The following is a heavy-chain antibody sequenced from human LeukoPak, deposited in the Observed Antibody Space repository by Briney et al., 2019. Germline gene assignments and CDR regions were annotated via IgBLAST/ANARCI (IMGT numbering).Heavy chain of an antibody. CDR2: IYYSGST. CDR3: ARGRPDFWTNFYTYFLDS. D-gene: IGHD3/OR15-3a*01. CDR1: AGSISSYY. J-gene: IGHJ4*02. V-gene: IGHV4-59*01. Sequence: SETLSLTCTVSAGSISSYYWTWIRQPPGKGLEWIGYIYYSGSTNYNPSLKSRVAISLDTSKNQFSLRLSSVTAADTAIYYCARGRPDFWTNFYTYFLDSWGQGTLVTVSP.